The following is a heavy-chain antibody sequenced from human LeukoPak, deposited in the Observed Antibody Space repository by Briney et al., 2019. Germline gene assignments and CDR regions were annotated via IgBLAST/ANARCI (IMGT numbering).Heavy chain of an antibody. CDR2: IIPIFGTA. V-gene: IGHV1-69*05. Sequence: ASVKVSCKASGGTFSSYAISWVRQAPRQGLEWMGGIIPIFGTANYAQKFQGRVTITTDESTSTAYMELSSLRSEDTAVYYCARLVVVPAARFDPWGQGTLVTVSS. CDR3: ARLVVVPAARFDP. J-gene: IGHJ5*02. CDR1: GGTFSSYA. D-gene: IGHD2-2*01.